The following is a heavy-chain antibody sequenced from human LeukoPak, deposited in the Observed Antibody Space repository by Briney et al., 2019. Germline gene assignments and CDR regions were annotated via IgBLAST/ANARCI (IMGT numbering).Heavy chain of an antibody. CDR2: IYYSGST. CDR1: GGSISSYY. J-gene: IGHJ4*02. Sequence: PSETLFLTCTVSGGSISSYYWSWIRQPPGKGLEWIGYIYYSGSTNYNPSLKSRVTISVDTSKNQFSLKLSSMTAADTAVYYCARRFDSWGQGTLVTVSS. CDR3: ARRFDS. V-gene: IGHV4-59*01.